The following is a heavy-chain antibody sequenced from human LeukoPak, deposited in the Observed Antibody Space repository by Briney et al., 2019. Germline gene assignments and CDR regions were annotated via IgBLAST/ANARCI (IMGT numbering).Heavy chain of an antibody. D-gene: IGHD4-23*01. CDR1: GFTFSSYE. Sequence: GGSLRLSCAASGFTFSSYEMNWVRQAPGKGLEWISYISSSSTTIYYADSVKGQFTISRDNANNSLYLEMNSLRAEDTAVYYCARHVSGRWELFFDSWGQGALVTVSS. J-gene: IGHJ4*02. V-gene: IGHV3-48*03. CDR3: ARHVSGRWELFFDS. CDR2: ISSSSTTI.